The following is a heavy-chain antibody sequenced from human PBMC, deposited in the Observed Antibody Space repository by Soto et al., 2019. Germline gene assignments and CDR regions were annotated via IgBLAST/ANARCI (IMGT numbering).Heavy chain of an antibody. Sequence: SETLSLTCAVYGGAVNGYYWNWSRQPPGKGLEWIGEINHTGGTHYNPSLKSRVTMSVDTSKNQFSLRLSSVTAADTAIYYCATRITVFGLLIPPFDPWGQGTQVTVS. D-gene: IGHD3-3*01. CDR3: ATRITVFGLLIPPFDP. V-gene: IGHV4-34*01. J-gene: IGHJ5*02. CDR2: INHTGGT. CDR1: GGAVNGYY.